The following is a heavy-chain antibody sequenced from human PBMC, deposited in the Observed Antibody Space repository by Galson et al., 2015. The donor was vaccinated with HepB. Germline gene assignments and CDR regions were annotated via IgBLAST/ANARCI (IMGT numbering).Heavy chain of an antibody. CDR3: AGHDILTGDTAYGRYYYGMDV. CDR1: GYTFTSYG. J-gene: IGHJ6*02. V-gene: IGHV1-18*01. D-gene: IGHD3-9*01. Sequence: SVKVSCKASGYTFTSYGISWVRQAPGQGLEWMGWISAYNGNTNYAQKLQGRVTMTTDTSTSTAYMELRSLRSDDTAVYYCAGHDILTGDTAYGRYYYGMDVWGQGTTVTVSS. CDR2: ISAYNGNT.